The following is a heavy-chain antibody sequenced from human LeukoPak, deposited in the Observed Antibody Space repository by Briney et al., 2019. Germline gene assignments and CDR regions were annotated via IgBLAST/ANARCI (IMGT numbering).Heavy chain of an antibody. J-gene: IGHJ4*02. V-gene: IGHV3-21*01. CDR2: ISSSSSYI. CDR1: GFTFSSYS. D-gene: IGHD6-13*01. CDR3: ASVSSSWYNN. Sequence: GGSLRLSCAASGFTFSSYSMNWVRQAPGKGLEWVSSISSSSSYIYYADSVKGRFTISRDNSKNTLYLQMNSLRAEDTAVYYCASVSSSWYNNWGQGTLVTVSS.